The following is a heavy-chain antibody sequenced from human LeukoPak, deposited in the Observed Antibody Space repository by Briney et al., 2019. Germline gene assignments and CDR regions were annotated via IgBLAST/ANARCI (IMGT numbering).Heavy chain of an antibody. D-gene: IGHD5-12*01. CDR1: GGSFSGYY. CDR3: ARGMAAAYDYNWFDP. J-gene: IGHJ5*02. V-gene: IGHV4-34*01. CDR2: INHSGST. Sequence: SETLSLTCAVYGGSFSGYYWSWIRQPPGKGLEWIGEINHSGSTNYNPSLKSRVTISVDTSKNQFSLKLSSVTAADTAVYFCARGMAAAYDYNWFDPWGQGTLVTVSS.